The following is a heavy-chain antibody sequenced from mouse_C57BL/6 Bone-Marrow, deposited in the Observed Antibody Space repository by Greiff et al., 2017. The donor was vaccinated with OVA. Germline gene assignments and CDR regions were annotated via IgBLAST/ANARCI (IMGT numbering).Heavy chain of an antibody. Sequence: VQLQQSDAELVKPGASVKISCKVSGYTFTDHTIHWMKQRPEQGLEWIGYIYPRDGSSRYNEKFKGKATLTEDKSSSTAYMQLNSLTSEDSAVFFCARRTTVGYFDVWGTGTTVTASS. CDR2: IYPRDGSS. J-gene: IGHJ1*03. V-gene: IGHV1-78*01. CDR1: GYTFTDHT. D-gene: IGHD1-1*01. CDR3: ARRTTVGYFDV.